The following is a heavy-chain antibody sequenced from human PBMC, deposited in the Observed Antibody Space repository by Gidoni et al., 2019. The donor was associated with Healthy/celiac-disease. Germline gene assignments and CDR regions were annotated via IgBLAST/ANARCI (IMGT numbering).Heavy chain of an antibody. V-gene: IGHV3-33*01. J-gene: IGHJ4*02. CDR2: IWYDGSNK. CDR1: GFTFSSYG. D-gene: IGHD6-19*01. CDR3: AREHSSGWVPISDY. Sequence: QVQLVESGGGVVQPGRSLRLSCAASGFTFSSYGMHGVRQAPGKGLEWVAVIWYDGSNKYYADSVKGRFTISRDNSKNTLYLQMNSLRAEDTAVYYCAREHSSGWVPISDYRGQGTLVTVSS.